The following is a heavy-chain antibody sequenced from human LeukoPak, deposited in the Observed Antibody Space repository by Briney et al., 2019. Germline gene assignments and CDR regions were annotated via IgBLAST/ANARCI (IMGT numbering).Heavy chain of an antibody. D-gene: IGHD2-15*01. J-gene: IGHJ4*02. CDR2: ITNGGGNT. CDR1: GFSFSTYA. CDR3: AKVGGWIAATRCLDF. V-gene: IGHV3-23*01. Sequence: PGGSLRLSCAASGFSFSTYAMTWVRQAPGKGLEWVSGITNGGGNTFYTDSVRGRFTISRDNSKNTLYLQMDGLRAEDTAVYYCAKVGGWIAATRCLDFWGRGTLVTVSS.